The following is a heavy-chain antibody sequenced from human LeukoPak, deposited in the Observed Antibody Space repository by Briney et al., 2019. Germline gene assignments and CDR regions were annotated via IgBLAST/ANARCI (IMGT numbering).Heavy chain of an antibody. CDR2: IYYSGST. CDR3: AGTYYYDSSGYYFPGYQYY. J-gene: IGHJ4*02. CDR1: GFTFSSYW. Sequence: GSLRLSCAASGFTFSSYWMSWVRQAPGKGLEWIGSIYYSGSTYYNPSLKSRVTISVDTSKNQFSLKLSSVTAADTAVYYCAGTYYYDSSGYYFPGYQYYWGQGTLVTVSS. V-gene: IGHV4-59*05. D-gene: IGHD3-22*01.